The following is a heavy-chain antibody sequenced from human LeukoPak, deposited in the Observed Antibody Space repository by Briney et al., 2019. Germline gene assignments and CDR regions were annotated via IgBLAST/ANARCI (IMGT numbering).Heavy chain of an antibody. D-gene: IGHD3-3*01. Sequence: GASVKVSCKASGYSFIDYYMHWVRQAPGQGLEWMGWIHPNTGGTNYAQKFQGRVTMTRDTSITTVYMELNGLRSDDTAVYYCARDAGFSNWFDPWGQGTLVTVSS. V-gene: IGHV1-2*02. CDR2: IHPNTGGT. J-gene: IGHJ5*02. CDR1: GYSFIDYY. CDR3: ARDAGFSNWFDP.